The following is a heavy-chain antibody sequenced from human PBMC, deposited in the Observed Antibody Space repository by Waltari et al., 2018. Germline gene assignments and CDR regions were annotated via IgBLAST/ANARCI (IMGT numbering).Heavy chain of an antibody. CDR1: CGSFSGSY. CDR3: ARGGGWRSLDY. J-gene: IGHJ4*02. D-gene: IGHD3-16*01. V-gene: IGHV4-34*01. CDR2: INHSGST. Sequence: QVQLQQWGAGLLKPSEPLSLTCAVNCGSFSGSYGSWIRQPPGKGLEWIGEINHSGSTNYNPSLKSRVTISVDTSKNQFSLKLSSVTAADTAVYYCARGGGWRSLDYWGQGTLVTVSS.